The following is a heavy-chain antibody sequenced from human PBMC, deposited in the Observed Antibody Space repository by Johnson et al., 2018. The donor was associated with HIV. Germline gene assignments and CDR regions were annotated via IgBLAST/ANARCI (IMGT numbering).Heavy chain of an antibody. CDR1: GISFSDYY. CDR3: VRESLRRIPVSGPGDAASDI. V-gene: IGHV3-11*04. CDR2: ISGSGRTR. Sequence: QVQLVESGGTLVNPGGSLRLSCAASGISFSDYYMSWVRQAPGKGLECISCISGSGRTRYYADSVTGRFTISRDNAKNSLYLQMNSLRAGDTAVYYCVRESLRRIPVSGPGDAASDIWGLGTKVTVSS. D-gene: IGHD6-19*01. J-gene: IGHJ3*02.